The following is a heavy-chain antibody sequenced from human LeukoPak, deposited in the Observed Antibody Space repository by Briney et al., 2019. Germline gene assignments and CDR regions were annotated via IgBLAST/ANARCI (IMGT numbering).Heavy chain of an antibody. CDR2: ISSGGSTI. CDR3: ARGWFDS. J-gene: IGHJ5*01. Sequence: GGSLRLSCAASGFTFSSYEMNWVRQAPGKGLEWLSYISSGGSTIYYADSVKGRFTISRDNPKNSLYIQMNSLRAEDTAFYYCARGWFDSWGQGTLVTVSS. CDR1: GFTFSSYE. V-gene: IGHV3-48*03.